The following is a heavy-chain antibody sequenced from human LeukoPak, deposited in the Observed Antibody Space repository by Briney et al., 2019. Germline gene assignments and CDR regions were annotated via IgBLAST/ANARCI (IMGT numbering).Heavy chain of an antibody. D-gene: IGHD6-25*01. CDR2: IYYSGSA. Sequence: SSETLSLTCTVSGGSISDYSWSWIRQPPGKGLEWIGNIYYSGSANHNPSLKSRVTISRDTSKNQFSLKLTSVTAADTAVYYCAKAGGVKTAALDLVYWGQGTLVTVSS. J-gene: IGHJ4*02. CDR1: GGSISDYS. V-gene: IGHV4-59*01. CDR3: AKAGGVKTAALDLVY.